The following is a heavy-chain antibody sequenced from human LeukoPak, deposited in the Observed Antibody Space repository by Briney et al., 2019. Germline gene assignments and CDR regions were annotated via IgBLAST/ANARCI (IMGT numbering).Heavy chain of an antibody. CDR3: ARASLDYDFWSGYYLDY. D-gene: IGHD3-3*01. CDR1: GFTFSSYW. J-gene: IGHJ4*02. CDR2: INTDGSST. V-gene: IGHV3-74*01. Sequence: GGSLRLSCTASGFTFSSYWMHWVRQAPGKGLVWVSRINTDGSSTSYADSVKGRFTISRDNAKNSLYLQMNSLRAEDTAVYYCARASLDYDFWSGYYLDYWGQGTLVTVSS.